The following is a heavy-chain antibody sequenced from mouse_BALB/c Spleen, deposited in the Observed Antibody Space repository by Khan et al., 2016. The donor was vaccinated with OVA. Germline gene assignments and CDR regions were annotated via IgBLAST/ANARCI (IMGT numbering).Heavy chain of an antibody. D-gene: IGHD1-2*01. V-gene: IGHV1-77*01. CDR3: ARRNYFGYTFAY. CDR1: GYTFTDYY. Sequence: QVQLKQSGAELARPGASVKLSCKASGYTFTDYYINWVKQRTGQGLEWIGEISPGSGDTYYNERFKGKATLTADKSSSTAYMQLSSLTSEASAVYFCARRNYFGYTFAYWGQGTLDTVSA. CDR2: ISPGSGDT. J-gene: IGHJ3*01.